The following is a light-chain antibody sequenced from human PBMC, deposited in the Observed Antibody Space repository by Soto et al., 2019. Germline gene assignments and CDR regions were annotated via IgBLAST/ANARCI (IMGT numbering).Light chain of an antibody. CDR2: AAS. Sequence: DIPMTQSPSSLSASVGDRVTITCRASQSISSYLNWYQQKPGKAPKLLIYAASSLQSGVPSRFSGSGSGTDFTLTISSLQPEDFATYYCPQSYSTPWTFGQGTKVESK. V-gene: IGKV1-39*01. CDR1: QSISSY. J-gene: IGKJ1*01. CDR3: PQSYSTPWT.